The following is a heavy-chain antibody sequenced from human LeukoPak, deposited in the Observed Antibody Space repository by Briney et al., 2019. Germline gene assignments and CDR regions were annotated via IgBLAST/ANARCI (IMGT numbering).Heavy chain of an antibody. Sequence: GASVKVSCKASGYTFTGYYMHWVRQAPGQGLEWMGWINPNSGGTNYAQKFKGRVTMTRDTSISTAYMELSRLRADDTAVYYCARETGYCSGGSCHAFDYWGQGTLVTVSS. CDR3: ARETGYCSGGSCHAFDY. CDR2: INPNSGGT. J-gene: IGHJ4*02. CDR1: GYTFTGYY. V-gene: IGHV1-2*02. D-gene: IGHD2-15*01.